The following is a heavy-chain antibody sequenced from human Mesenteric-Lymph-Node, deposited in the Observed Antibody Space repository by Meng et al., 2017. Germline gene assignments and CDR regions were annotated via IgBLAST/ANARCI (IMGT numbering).Heavy chain of an antibody. D-gene: IGHD3-10*01. J-gene: IGHJ2*01. Sequence: GESLKISCAASGFTVSSNYMSWVRQVPGKGLEWVSLIDSGGSTHDADSAKGRFTISRDKSKNTLYLQINSLRAEDTAVYYCARDSAQNWYFDLWGRGTLVTVSS. CDR3: ARDSAQNWYFDL. CDR1: GFTVSSNY. V-gene: IGHV3-53*01. CDR2: IDSGGST.